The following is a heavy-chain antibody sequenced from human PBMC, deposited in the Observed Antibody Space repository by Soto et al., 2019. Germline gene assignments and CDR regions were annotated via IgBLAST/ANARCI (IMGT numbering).Heavy chain of an antibody. CDR3: ARDLYCSSTSCLSYFDY. D-gene: IGHD2-2*01. V-gene: IGHV3-64*01. CDR2: ISSNGGST. Sequence: EVQLVESGGGLVQPGGSLRLSCAASGFTFSSYAMHWVRQAPGKGLEYVSAISSNGGSTYYANSVKGRFTISRDNSKNTLYLQMGSLSAEDMAVYYCARDLYCSSTSCLSYFDYWGQGTLVTVSS. CDR1: GFTFSSYA. J-gene: IGHJ4*02.